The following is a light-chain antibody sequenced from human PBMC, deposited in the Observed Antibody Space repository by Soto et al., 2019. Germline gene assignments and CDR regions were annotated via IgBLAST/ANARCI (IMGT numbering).Light chain of an antibody. CDR3: LQDYNYPLT. V-gene: IGKV1-6*01. CDR2: AAS. Sequence: AIQMTQSPSSLSASVGDRVTITCRASQGIRHYLGWYQQKPGKAPKLLIYAASSLQSGDPSRFSGSGSGTDFTLTISSLQPEDFATYYCLQDYNYPLTFGGGTKVEIK. J-gene: IGKJ4*01. CDR1: QGIRHY.